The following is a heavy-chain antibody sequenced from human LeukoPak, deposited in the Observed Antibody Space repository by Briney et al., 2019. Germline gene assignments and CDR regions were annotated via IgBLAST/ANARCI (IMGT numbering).Heavy chain of an antibody. D-gene: IGHD2-2*01. CDR1: GFTFSSYG. V-gene: IGHV3-30*18. CDR2: ISYDGSNK. Sequence: PGGSLRLSCAASGFTFSSYGMHWARQAPGKGLEWVAVISYDGSNKYYADSVKGRFSISRDNSKNSLYLQMNSLRAEDTAVYYCANDLTVVVPAAAYDDAFDIWGQGTMVTVSS. CDR3: ANDLTVVVPAAAYDDAFDI. J-gene: IGHJ3*02.